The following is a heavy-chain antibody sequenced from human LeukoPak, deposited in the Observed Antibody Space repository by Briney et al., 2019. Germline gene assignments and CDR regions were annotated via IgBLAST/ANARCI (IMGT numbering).Heavy chain of an antibody. CDR3: ATGTTAGEGFNY. CDR2: MNPNSGNT. D-gene: IGHD1-1*01. CDR1: GYTFTSYD. J-gene: IGHJ4*02. Sequence: ASVKVSCKASGYTFTSYDINWVRQATGQGLEWMGWMNPNSGNTGYAQKFQGRVTMTRNTPISTAYMELSSLRSEDTAVYYCATGTTAGEGFNYWGQGTLVTVSS. V-gene: IGHV1-8*01.